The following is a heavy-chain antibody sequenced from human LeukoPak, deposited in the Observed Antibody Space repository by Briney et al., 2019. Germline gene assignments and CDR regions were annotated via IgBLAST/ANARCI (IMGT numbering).Heavy chain of an antibody. V-gene: IGHV3-23*01. D-gene: IGHD3-10*01. CDR3: AKGQDITMVRGVIMGLNWFDP. CDR1: GFTFSSYA. J-gene: IGHJ5*02. Sequence: GGSLRLSCAASGFTFSSYAMSWVRQAPGKGLEWVSAISGSGGSTYYADSVKGRFTISRDNSKNTLYLQMNSLRAEDTAVYYCAKGQDITMVRGVIMGLNWFDPWGQGTLVTVSS. CDR2: ISGSGGST.